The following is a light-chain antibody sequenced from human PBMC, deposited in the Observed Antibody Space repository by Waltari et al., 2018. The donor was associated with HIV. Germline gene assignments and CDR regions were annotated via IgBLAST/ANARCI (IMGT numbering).Light chain of an antibody. J-gene: IGLJ1*01. Sequence: QSALTQPHSVSGSPGQSLTISCTGTSSYVDTFVSWYQHHPGKAPKVIIYDVSKRPSGFPEPFSGSKSCNTAFLTISGLQAEDEADYHCCSHAGNLIFAFGTGTKVTVL. CDR1: SSYVDTF. CDR3: CSHAGNLIFA. V-gene: IGLV2-11*01. CDR2: DVS.